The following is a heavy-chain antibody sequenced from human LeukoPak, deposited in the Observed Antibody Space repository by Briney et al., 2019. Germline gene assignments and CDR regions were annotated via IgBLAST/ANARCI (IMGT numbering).Heavy chain of an antibody. CDR2: INPNRGGT. CDR3: ARVSGSYLSY. Sequence: GASVKVSCKASGYTFTGYYMHWVRQAPGQGLEWMGWINPNRGGTNYAQKFQGRVTMTTDTSTSTAYMELRSLRSDDTAVYYCARVSGSYLSYWGQGTLVTVSS. CDR1: GYTFTGYY. D-gene: IGHD1-26*01. V-gene: IGHV1-2*02. J-gene: IGHJ4*02.